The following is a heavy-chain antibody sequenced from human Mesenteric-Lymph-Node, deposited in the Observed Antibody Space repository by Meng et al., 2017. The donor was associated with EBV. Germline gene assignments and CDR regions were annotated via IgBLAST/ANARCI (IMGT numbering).Heavy chain of an antibody. CDR1: GGTFRSSA. J-gene: IGHJ4*02. V-gene: IGHV1-69*01. Sequence: QVHLVQSGCEVKKPGSSVNVSCTASGGTFRSSAINWVRQAPGQGLEWMGGIIPVSGTANYAQKFQGRLTIIADESTNPAYMELNSLKSEDTAVYYCARLRAGDYGDYYFDYWGQGTLVTVSS. D-gene: IGHD4-17*01. CDR3: ARLRAGDYGDYYFDY. CDR2: IIPVSGTA.